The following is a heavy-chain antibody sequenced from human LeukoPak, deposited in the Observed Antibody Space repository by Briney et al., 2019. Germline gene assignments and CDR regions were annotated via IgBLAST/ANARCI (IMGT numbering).Heavy chain of an antibody. CDR2: ISPGGDAI. CDR3: AREVVYYMDV. Sequence: PGGSLRLSYEATGFDISADYMTWIRQAPGKGLEWVAYISPGGDAIYYGDSVKGRFIVSRENAKNTLYLEMNSLRVEDTAVYYCAREVVYYMDVWGKGATVIVSS. J-gene: IGHJ6*03. V-gene: IGHV3-11*01. CDR1: GFDISADY.